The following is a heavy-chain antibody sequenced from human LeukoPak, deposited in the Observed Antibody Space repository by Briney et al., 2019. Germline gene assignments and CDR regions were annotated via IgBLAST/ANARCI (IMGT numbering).Heavy chain of an antibody. V-gene: IGHV4-38-2*02. CDR3: ARGPGYGDFPDWYFDL. CDR1: GYSISSGYY. Sequence: SETLSLTRTVSGYSISSGYYWGWIRQPPGKGLEWIGSIYHSGSTYYNPSLKSRVTISVDTSKNQFSLKLSSVTAADTAVYYCARGPGYGDFPDWYFDLWGRGTLVTVSS. J-gene: IGHJ2*01. CDR2: IYHSGST. D-gene: IGHD4-17*01.